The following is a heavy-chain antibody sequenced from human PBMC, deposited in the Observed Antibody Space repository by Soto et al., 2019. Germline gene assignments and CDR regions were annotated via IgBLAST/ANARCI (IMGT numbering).Heavy chain of an antibody. CDR3: ARSHVPYYYDSSGYLDY. CDR1: GYTFTSYG. Sequence: VQLVQSGAEVKKPGASVKVSCKASGYTFTSYGISWVRQAPGQGLEWMGWISAYNGNTNYAQKLQGRVTMTTDTSTSTAYMELRSLRSDDTAVYYCARSHVPYYYDSSGYLDYWGQGTLVTVSS. CDR2: ISAYNGNT. J-gene: IGHJ4*02. V-gene: IGHV1-18*01. D-gene: IGHD3-22*01.